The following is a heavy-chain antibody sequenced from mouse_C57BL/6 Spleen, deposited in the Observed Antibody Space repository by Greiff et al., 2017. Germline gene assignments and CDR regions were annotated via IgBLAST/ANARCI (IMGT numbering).Heavy chain of an antibody. Sequence: EVQVVESGPGLVKPSQSLSLTCSVTGYSITSGYYWNWIRQFPGNKLEWMGYISYDGSNNYNPSLKNRISITRDTSKNQFFLKLNSVTTEDTATYYCARDQRYAMDYWGQGTSVTVSS. CDR1: GYSITSGYY. CDR2: ISYDGSN. CDR3: ARDQRYAMDY. J-gene: IGHJ4*01. V-gene: IGHV3-6*01.